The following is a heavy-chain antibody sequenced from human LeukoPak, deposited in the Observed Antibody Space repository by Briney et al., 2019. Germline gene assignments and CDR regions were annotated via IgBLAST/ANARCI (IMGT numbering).Heavy chain of an antibody. Sequence: WASVKVSCTASGGTFSSYAISWVRQAPGQGLEWMGGIIPIFGTANYAQKFQGRVTITADESTSTAYMELSSLRSEDTAVYYCARGPIGLGLFDYWGQGTLVTVSS. CDR2: IIPIFGTA. J-gene: IGHJ4*02. CDR1: GGTFSSYA. D-gene: IGHD3-10*01. V-gene: IGHV1-69*13. CDR3: ARGPIGLGLFDY.